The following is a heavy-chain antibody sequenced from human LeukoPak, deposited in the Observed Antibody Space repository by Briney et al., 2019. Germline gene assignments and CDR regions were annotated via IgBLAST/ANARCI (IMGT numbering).Heavy chain of an antibody. CDR3: ARDLLESIALDY. CDR2: IIPILGIA. J-gene: IGHJ4*02. D-gene: IGHD6-6*01. CDR1: VGTFSSYA. Sequence: SVKVSCKASVGTFSSYAISWVRQAPGQGLEWMGRIIPILGIANYAQKFQGRVTITADKSTSTDYMELSSLRSEDTAVYYCARDLLESIALDYWGQGTLVTVSS. V-gene: IGHV1-69*04.